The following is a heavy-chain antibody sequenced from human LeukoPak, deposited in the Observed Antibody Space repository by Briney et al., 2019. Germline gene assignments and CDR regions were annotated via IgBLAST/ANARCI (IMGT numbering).Heavy chain of an antibody. CDR2: IYITGST. J-gene: IGHJ6*03. CDR3: ARLKYYDSTGYSPGYYMDV. Sequence: PSETLSLTCTVSGGSIINYYWSWIRQSAGTGLEWVGCIYITGSTNYNPSLQSRLSMSVDTSKNQFSLRLTSVSAADTAVYYCARLKYYDSTGYSPGYYMDVWGKGITVTVSS. D-gene: IGHD3-22*01. V-gene: IGHV4-4*07. CDR1: GGSIINYY.